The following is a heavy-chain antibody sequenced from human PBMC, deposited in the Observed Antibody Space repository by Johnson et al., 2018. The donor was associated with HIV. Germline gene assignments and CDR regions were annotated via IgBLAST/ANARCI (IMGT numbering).Heavy chain of an antibody. V-gene: IGHV3-30*03. D-gene: IGHD1-1*01. CDR2: ITYDGSNE. CDR1: GFTFSTYG. J-gene: IGHJ3*02. CDR3: AITSRTDAFDI. Sequence: QVQLVESGGGVVQPGRSLRLSCAASGFTFSTYGMHWVRQAPGKGLEWVAFITYDGSNEYYADSVKGRFTISRDSSKNTLYLQMNRQRAEDTAADDCAITSRTDAFDIWGQGTMVTVSS.